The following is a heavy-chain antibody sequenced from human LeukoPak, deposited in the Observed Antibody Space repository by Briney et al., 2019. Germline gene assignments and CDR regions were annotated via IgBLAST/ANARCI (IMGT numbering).Heavy chain of an antibody. V-gene: IGHV4-4*07. D-gene: IGHD3-3*01. J-gene: IGHJ5*02. CDR2: IYTSGST. CDR1: GGSISSYY. CDR3: ARGGYDFWSGPDESWFDP. Sequence: SETLSLTCTVSGGSISSYYWSWIRRPAGKGLEWIGRIYTSGSTNYNPSLKSRVTMSVDTSKNQFSLKLSSVTAADTAVYYCARGGYDFWSGPDESWFDPWGQGTLVTVSS.